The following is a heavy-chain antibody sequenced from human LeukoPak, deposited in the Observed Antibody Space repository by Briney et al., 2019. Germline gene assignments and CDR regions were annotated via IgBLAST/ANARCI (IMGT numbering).Heavy chain of an antibody. Sequence: SETLSLTCAVYGGSFSGYYWSWIRQPPEKGLEWIGEINHSGTTNYNPSLKSRVTISVDTSKNQFSLKLSSVTAADTAVYYCASRQRRDGYNYGYWGQGTLVTVSS. CDR1: GGSFSGYY. D-gene: IGHD5-24*01. V-gene: IGHV4-34*01. J-gene: IGHJ4*02. CDR3: ASRQRRDGYNYGY. CDR2: INHSGTT.